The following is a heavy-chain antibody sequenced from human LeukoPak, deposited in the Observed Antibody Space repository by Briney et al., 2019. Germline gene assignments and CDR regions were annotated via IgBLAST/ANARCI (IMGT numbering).Heavy chain of an antibody. J-gene: IGHJ1*01. V-gene: IGHV6-1*01. CDR1: GDSVSTNSAT. CDR3: ARGPSYFQH. Sequence: SQTLSLTSAISGDSVSTNSATWNWIRQSPSRGLEWLGRTYYRSKWYKYYAVSVKGRITIHPDTSKNQSSLQLNSVPPEDTAVYYCARGPSYFQHWGQGTLGTVSS. CDR2: TYYRSKWYK.